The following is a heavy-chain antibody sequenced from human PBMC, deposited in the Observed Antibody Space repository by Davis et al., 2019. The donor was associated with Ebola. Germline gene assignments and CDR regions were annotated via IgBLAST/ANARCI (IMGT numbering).Heavy chain of an antibody. Sequence: PGGSLRLSCAASGFTFSSYAMHWVRQAPGKGLEWVAVISYDGSNKYYADSVKGRFTISRDNSKNTLYLQMNSLRAEDTAVYYCAREGRRDGYNYGNSDYWGQGTLVTVSS. J-gene: IGHJ4*02. D-gene: IGHD5-24*01. V-gene: IGHV3-30-3*01. CDR2: ISYDGSNK. CDR1: GFTFSSYA. CDR3: AREGRRDGYNYGNSDY.